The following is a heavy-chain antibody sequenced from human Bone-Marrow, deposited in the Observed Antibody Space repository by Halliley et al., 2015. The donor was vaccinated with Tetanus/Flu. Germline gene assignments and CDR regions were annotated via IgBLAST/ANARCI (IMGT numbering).Heavy chain of an antibody. J-gene: IGHJ3*02. D-gene: IGHD3-3*01. V-gene: IGHV4-34*01. CDR3: AKNSRPYDIEALDI. Sequence: IGKINHSGRPNYTPPLKGRVTISVDTSKNQFSLKGRSGPAADTAVYYCAKNSRPYDIEALDIWGQGTMVTVSS. CDR2: INHSGRP.